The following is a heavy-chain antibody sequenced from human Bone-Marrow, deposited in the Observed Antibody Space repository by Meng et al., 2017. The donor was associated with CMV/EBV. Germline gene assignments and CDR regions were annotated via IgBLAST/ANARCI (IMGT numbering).Heavy chain of an antibody. CDR1: GFTFSSYS. CDR3: ARDMVRGVGLLGY. V-gene: IGHV3-21*01. CDR2: ISSSSSYI. J-gene: IGHJ4*02. Sequence: GGSLRLSCAASGFTFSSYSMNWVRQAPGKGLEWASSISSSSSYIYYADSVKGRFTISRDNAKNSLYLQMNSLRAEDTAVYYCARDMVRGVGLLGYWGQGRLVTVSS. D-gene: IGHD3-10*01.